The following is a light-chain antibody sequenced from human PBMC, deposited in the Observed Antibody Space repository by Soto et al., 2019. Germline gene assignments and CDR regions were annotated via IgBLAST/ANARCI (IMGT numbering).Light chain of an antibody. CDR3: CSFAGSNTFV. V-gene: IGLV2-23*03. CDR2: EGS. CDR1: SSDVGSYNL. J-gene: IGLJ6*01. Sequence: QSALTQPASVSGSPGQSITLSCTGTSSDVGSYNLVSWYQQHPGKAPKLMIYEGSKRPSGVSNRFSGSKSGNTASLTISGLRADDEADYYCCSFAGSNTFVFGTGTQLTVL.